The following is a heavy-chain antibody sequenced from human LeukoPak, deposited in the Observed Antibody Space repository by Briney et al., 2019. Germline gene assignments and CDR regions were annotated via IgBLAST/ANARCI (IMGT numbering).Heavy chain of an antibody. J-gene: IGHJ5*02. CDR2: ISAYNGNT. CDR1: GYTFTSYG. Sequence: GASVKVSCKASGYTFTSYGISWVRQAPGQGLEWMGWISAYNGNTNYAQKLQGRVTMTTDTSTSTAYTELRSLRSDDTAVYYCARANQTGARVAVAAIIRGWWFDPWAREPWSPSPQ. V-gene: IGHV1-18*01. D-gene: IGHD6-19*01. CDR3: ARANQTGARVAVAAIIRGWWFDP.